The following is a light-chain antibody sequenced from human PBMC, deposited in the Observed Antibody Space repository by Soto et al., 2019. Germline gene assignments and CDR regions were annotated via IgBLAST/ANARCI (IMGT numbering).Light chain of an antibody. CDR3: NSNTRSSTWV. CDR2: EVS. V-gene: IGLV2-14*01. CDR1: SSYVGAYNY. Sequence: QSALTQPASVSGSPGQSITISCTGTSSYVGAYNYVSWYQQHPGKAPTLMIYEVSNRLSGVSNRLSGSKSANTASLTISGLQAEDEADYYCNSNTRSSTWVFGGGTK. J-gene: IGLJ3*02.